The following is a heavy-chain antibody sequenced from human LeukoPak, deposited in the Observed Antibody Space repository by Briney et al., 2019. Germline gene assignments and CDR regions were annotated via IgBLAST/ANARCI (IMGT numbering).Heavy chain of an antibody. Sequence: SETLSLTCTVSGGSISSYYWSWIRQPPGKGLEWIAYIHSSGITNYNPSLKSRVTISLDTSKNQFSLNLYSVTAADTAVYYCARCKAVTAIDYWGQGTLVTVSS. V-gene: IGHV4-59*01. J-gene: IGHJ4*02. CDR3: ARCKAVTAIDY. D-gene: IGHD2-21*02. CDR2: IHSSGIT. CDR1: GGSISSYY.